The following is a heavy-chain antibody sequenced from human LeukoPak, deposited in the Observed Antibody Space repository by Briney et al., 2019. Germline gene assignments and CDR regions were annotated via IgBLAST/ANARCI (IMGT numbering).Heavy chain of an antibody. CDR1: GGSISSYY. CDR3: ARLGYSSGWYFDY. V-gene: IGHV4-59*08. D-gene: IGHD6-19*01. J-gene: IGHJ4*02. CDR2: IYYSGST. Sequence: SETLSLTCTVSGGSISSYYWSWIRQPPGKGLEWIGYIYYSGSTNYNPSLKSRVTISVDTSKNQFSLKLSSVTAADTAVYYCARLGYSSGWYFDYWGQGTLVTVSS.